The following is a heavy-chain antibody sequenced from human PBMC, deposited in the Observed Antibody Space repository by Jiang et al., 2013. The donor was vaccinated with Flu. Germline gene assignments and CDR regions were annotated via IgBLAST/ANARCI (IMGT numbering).Heavy chain of an antibody. Sequence: SGAEVKKPGASVKVSCKASGYTFTSYDINWVRQATGQGLEWMGWTNPMSGNAGPAQKFQGRLTMTYNTSISTAYLELSSLRSEDTAVYYCTRGRGANARFDSWGQGTLVTVSS. CDR2: TNPMSGNA. J-gene: IGHJ4*02. D-gene: IGHD4/OR15-4a*01. CDR3: TRGRGANARFDS. V-gene: IGHV1-8*01. CDR1: GYTFTSYD.